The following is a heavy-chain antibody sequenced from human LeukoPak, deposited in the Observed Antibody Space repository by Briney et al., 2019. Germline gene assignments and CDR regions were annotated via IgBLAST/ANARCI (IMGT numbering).Heavy chain of an antibody. CDR1: GGSISSSSYY. CDR2: ISYRGNT. J-gene: IGHJ4*02. D-gene: IGHD2-15*01. V-gene: IGHV4-39*01. Sequence: SETLSLTCTVSGGSISSSSYYWGWIRQPPGKGLEWIVGISYRGNTYQNPSLKSRVTMSVDTSKNQFSLKLTSVTAADTAVYYCARLLRSGGSCYPSYWGQGTLVTVSS. CDR3: ARLLRSGGSCYPSY.